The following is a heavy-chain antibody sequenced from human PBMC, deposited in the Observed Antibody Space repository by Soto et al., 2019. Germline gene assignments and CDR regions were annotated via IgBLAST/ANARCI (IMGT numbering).Heavy chain of an antibody. V-gene: IGHV1-3*01. CDR2: INAGNGDT. CDR1: GYTFTNYA. CDR3: ASCSGGSCYSLDNYYGMDV. Sequence: QVQFVQSGSEVKKPGASVRVSGKASGYTFTNYAIHWLRQAPGQRLEWIGWINAGNGDTKYSQKFQGSVTITRDTSASTAFMELSRLRFEDTAVYYCASCSGGSCYSLDNYYGMDVWGQGTTVTVSS. D-gene: IGHD2-15*01. J-gene: IGHJ6*02.